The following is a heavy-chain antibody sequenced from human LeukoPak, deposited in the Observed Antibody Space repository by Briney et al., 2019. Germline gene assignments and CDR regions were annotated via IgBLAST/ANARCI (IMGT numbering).Heavy chain of an antibody. D-gene: IGHD2-15*01. V-gene: IGHV4-38-2*02. CDR2: IYHSGNP. Sequence: SETLSLTCNVSGYSITSGYYWGWIRQPPGKGLEWIGSIYHSGNPYYNPSLKSRVTISVDTSKNQFSLKLSSVTAADTAVYYCVRTSKRYCSGGSCATRGWFDPWGQGTLVTVSS. CDR3: VRTSKRYCSGGSCATRGWFDP. CDR1: GYSITSGYY. J-gene: IGHJ5*02.